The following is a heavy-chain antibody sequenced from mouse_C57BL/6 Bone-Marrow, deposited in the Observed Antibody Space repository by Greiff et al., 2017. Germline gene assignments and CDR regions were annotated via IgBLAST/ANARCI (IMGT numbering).Heavy chain of an antibody. D-gene: IGHD1-1*01. J-gene: IGHJ2*01. V-gene: IGHV1-39*01. CDR3: ASDYCGSSCYFDY. CDR2: INPNYGTT. CDR1: GYSFTDYN. Sequence: VQLKESGPELVKPGASVKISCKASGYSFTDYNMNWVKQSTGKSLEWIGVINPNYGTTSYNQKFKGKATLTVDQSSSTAYMQLNSLTSEDSAVYYCASDYCGSSCYFDYWGQGTTLTVSS.